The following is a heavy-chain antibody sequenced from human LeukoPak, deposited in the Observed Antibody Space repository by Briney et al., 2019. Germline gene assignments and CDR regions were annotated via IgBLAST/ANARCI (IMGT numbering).Heavy chain of an antibody. D-gene: IGHD3-22*01. V-gene: IGHV4-39*07. CDR2: IYYSGTT. CDR1: GGSISSSSYY. Sequence: SETLSLTCTVSGGSISSSSYYWGWIRQPPGTGLEWIGNIYYSGTTYYNPSLKSRVTISVDTSKNQFSLKLSSVTAADTAVYYCARETVPVYYDSSGPDAFDIWGQGTMVTVSS. CDR3: ARETVPVYYDSSGPDAFDI. J-gene: IGHJ3*02.